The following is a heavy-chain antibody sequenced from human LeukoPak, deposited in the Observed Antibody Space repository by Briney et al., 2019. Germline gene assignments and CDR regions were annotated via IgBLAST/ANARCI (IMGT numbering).Heavy chain of an antibody. J-gene: IGHJ6*02. Sequence: PGRSLRLSCAASGFTFSSYGMHWVRQAPGKGLEWVAVIWYDGSNKYYADSVKGRFTISRDNSKNTLYLQMSSLRAEDTAVYYCAKGIDGDYYHYGMDVWGQGTTVTVSS. CDR2: IWYDGSNK. CDR3: AKGIDGDYYHYGMDV. V-gene: IGHV3-33*06. CDR1: GFTFSSYG. D-gene: IGHD4-17*01.